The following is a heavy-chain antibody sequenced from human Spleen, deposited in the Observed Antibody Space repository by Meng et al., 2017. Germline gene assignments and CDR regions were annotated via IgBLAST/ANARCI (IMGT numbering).Heavy chain of an antibody. CDR1: GGSVSRGSYY. Sequence: SETLSLTCTVSGGSVSRGSYYWSWIRRPPGKGLEWIGYIYYTGSTNYNPSLKSRVTISGDRSKNQFSLNLSSVTAADTATYYCARARARTETTHPWFDPWGQGILVTVSS. D-gene: IGHD4-17*01. V-gene: IGHV4-61*01. CDR2: IYYTGST. CDR3: ARARARTETTHPWFDP. J-gene: IGHJ5*02.